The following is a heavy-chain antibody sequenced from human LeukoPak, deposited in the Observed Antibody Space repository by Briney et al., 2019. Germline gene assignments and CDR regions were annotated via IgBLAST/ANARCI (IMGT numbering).Heavy chain of an antibody. CDR3: TRGGAAAGFDF. Sequence: SQTLSLTCAISGDSVSSNSGVWNWIRQSPSRGLEWLGRTYYRSRWYNDYAVSVKSRISVNPGTSMNQFSLQLNSVTPEDTAVYYCTRGGAAAGFDFWGQGTLVTVSS. CDR1: GDSVSSNSGV. D-gene: IGHD6-13*01. J-gene: IGHJ4*02. CDR2: TYYRSRWYN. V-gene: IGHV6-1*01.